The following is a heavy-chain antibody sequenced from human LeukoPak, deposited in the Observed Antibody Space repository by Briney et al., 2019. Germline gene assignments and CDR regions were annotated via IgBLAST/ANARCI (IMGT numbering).Heavy chain of an antibody. V-gene: IGHV4-34*01. D-gene: IGHD6-13*01. CDR2: INHSGST. CDR3: ARGALWGIAAAGTGENAFDI. Sequence: PSETLSLTCAVYGGSYSGYYWSWIRQPPGKGLEWIGEINHSGSTNYNPSLKSRVTISVDTSKNQFSLKLSSVTAADTAVYYCARGALWGIAAAGTGENAFDIWGQGTMVTVSS. CDR1: GGSYSGYY. J-gene: IGHJ3*02.